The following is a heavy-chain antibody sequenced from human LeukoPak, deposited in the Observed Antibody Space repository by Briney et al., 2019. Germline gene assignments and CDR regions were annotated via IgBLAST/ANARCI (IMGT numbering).Heavy chain of an antibody. D-gene: IGHD6-13*01. CDR3: ARAKQQLVSPLNWFDP. J-gene: IGHJ5*02. CDR2: ISAYNGNT. Sequence: ASVKVSCKASGYTFTSYGISWVRQAPGQGLEWMGWISAYNGNTNYVQKLQGRVTMTTDTSTSTAYMELRSLRSDDTAVYYCARAKQQLVSPLNWFDPWGQGTLVTVSS. V-gene: IGHV1-18*01. CDR1: GYTFTSYG.